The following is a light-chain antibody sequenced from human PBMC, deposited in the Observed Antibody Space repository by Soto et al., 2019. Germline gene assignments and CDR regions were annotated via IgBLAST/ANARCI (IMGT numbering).Light chain of an antibody. V-gene: IGKV3-11*01. CDR1: QSVSSY. J-gene: IGKJ1*01. Sequence: EILLTQSPSTLPLSPGERATLSCRASQSVSSYLAWYQQKPGQAPRLLIYDASNRATGIPARFSGSGSGTDFTLTIRSLEHEDFAVYYYQQRRTFGQGTKVDIK. CDR3: QQRRT. CDR2: DAS.